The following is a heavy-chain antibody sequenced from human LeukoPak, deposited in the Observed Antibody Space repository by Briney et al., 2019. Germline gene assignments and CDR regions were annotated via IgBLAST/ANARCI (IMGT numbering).Heavy chain of an antibody. Sequence: SETLSLTCTVSGYSISSGYYWGWIRQPPGKGLELIGSIYHSGSTYYNPSLKSRVTISVDTSKNQFSLKLSSVTAADTAVYYCARATKWYFDYWGQGTLVTVSS. CDR1: GYSISSGYY. CDR3: ARATKWYFDY. CDR2: IYHSGST. D-gene: IGHD1-26*01. J-gene: IGHJ4*02. V-gene: IGHV4-38-2*02.